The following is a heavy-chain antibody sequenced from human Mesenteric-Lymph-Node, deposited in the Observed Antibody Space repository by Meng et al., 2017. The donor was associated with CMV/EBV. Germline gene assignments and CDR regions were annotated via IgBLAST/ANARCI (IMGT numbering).Heavy chain of an antibody. CDR2: INHSGST. Sequence: GSLRPSCAVYGGSSSGYYWSWIRQPPGKGRGWIGEINHSGSTNYNPSLKSRVTISVDTSKNQFSLKLSSVTAADTAVYYCARARRRLSNPHDYWGQGTLVTVSS. D-gene: IGHD4-11*01. J-gene: IGHJ4*02. CDR3: ARARRRLSNPHDY. CDR1: GGSSSGYY. V-gene: IGHV4-34*01.